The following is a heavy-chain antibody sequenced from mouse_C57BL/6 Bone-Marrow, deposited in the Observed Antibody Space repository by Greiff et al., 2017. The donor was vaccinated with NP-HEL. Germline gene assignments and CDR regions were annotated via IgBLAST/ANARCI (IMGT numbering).Heavy chain of an antibody. CDR1: GFTFSSYA. CDR3: ARDRGYYGSRIYWYFDV. CDR2: ISDGGSYT. Sequence: DVQLVESGGGLVKPGGSLKLSCAASGFTFSSYAMSWVRQTPEKRLEWVATISDGGSYTYYPDNVKGRFTISRDNAKNNLYLQMSHLKSEDTAMYYCARDRGYYGSRIYWYFDVWGTGTTVTVSS. J-gene: IGHJ1*03. D-gene: IGHD1-1*01. V-gene: IGHV5-4*01.